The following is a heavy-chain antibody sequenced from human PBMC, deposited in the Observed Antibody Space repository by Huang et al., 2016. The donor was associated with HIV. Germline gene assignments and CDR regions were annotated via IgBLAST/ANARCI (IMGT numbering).Heavy chain of an antibody. CDR3: ARGGPYSRDYYYYGMDV. J-gene: IGHJ6*02. V-gene: IGHV4-59*01. Sequence: QVQLQESGPGLVKPSETLSLTCTVSGGSISSYYWSWIRQPPGKGLEWIGYIHDRGSTNYNPSLKSRVTTSVDTSKNQFFLKLSSVTAADTAVYYCARGGPYSRDYYYYGMDVWGQGTTVTVSS. D-gene: IGHD6-13*01. CDR2: IHDRGST. CDR1: GGSISSYY.